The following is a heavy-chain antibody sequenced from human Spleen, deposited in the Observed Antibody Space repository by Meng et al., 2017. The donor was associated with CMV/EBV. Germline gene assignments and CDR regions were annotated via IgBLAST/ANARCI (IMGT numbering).Heavy chain of an antibody. J-gene: IGHJ4*02. CDR2: VSPNGRGK. Sequence: QVRRVWSGGGVVQPGGSLRLSCAASGFTFSSYGMHWVRQAPGKGLEWVAVVSPNGRGKYYADFVKGRFTISRDNSKNTLYLQMNSLRAEDTAVYYCAKRGSGRGEFDYWGQGTLVTVSS. CDR3: AKRGSGRGEFDY. CDR1: GFTFSSYG. V-gene: IGHV3-30*12. D-gene: IGHD3-10*01.